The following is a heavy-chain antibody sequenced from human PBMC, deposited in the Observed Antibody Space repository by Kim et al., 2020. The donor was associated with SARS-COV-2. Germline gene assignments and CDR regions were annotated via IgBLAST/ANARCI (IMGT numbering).Heavy chain of an antibody. CDR2: IDPSDSYT. CDR1: GYSFTSYW. CDR3: ARLPIPGSYKRDYYYGMDD. J-gene: IGHJ6*02. V-gene: IGHV5-10-1*01. Sequence: GESLKISCKGSGYSFTSYWISWVRQMPGKGLEWMGRIDPSDSYTNYSPSFQGHVTISADKSISTAYLQRSSLKASDTAMYYCARLPIPGSYKRDYYYGMDDWGQGTTGTVSS. D-gene: IGHD3-10*01.